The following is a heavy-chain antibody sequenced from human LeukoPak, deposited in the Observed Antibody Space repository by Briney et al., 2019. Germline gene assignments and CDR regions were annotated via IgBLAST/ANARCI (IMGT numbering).Heavy chain of an antibody. CDR3: ASYCSSTGCYAFRFDP. CDR2: ISGSGGST. V-gene: IGHV3-23*01. Sequence: PGGSLRLSCAASGFTFSSYAMSWVRQAPGKGLEWVSAISGSGGSTYYADSVKGRFTISRDNSKNTLYLQMNSLRAEDTAVYYCASYCSSTGCYAFRFDPWGQGTLVTVSS. CDR1: GFTFSSYA. D-gene: IGHD2-2*01. J-gene: IGHJ5*02.